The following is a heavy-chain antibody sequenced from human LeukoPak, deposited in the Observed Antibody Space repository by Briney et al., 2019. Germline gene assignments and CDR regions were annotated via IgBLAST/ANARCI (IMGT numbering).Heavy chain of an antibody. CDR1: GFTFSHYA. Sequence: GGSLRLSCSASGFTFSHYAMHWVRQAPGKGLEYVSDIRNDGGSPYYADSVKGRFAISRDNSKSTLYLQMSNLRSEDTAVYFCVKDRGGISRDSDYWGQGTLVIVSS. J-gene: IGHJ4*02. D-gene: IGHD4-23*01. CDR3: VKDRGGISRDSDY. V-gene: IGHV3-64D*06. CDR2: IRNDGGSP.